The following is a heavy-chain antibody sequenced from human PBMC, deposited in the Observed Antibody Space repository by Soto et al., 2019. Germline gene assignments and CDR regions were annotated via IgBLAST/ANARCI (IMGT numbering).Heavy chain of an antibody. CDR1: GYTFTNSG. Sequence: ASVKVSCKASGYTFTNSGISWVRQAPGQGLEWMGWISTDNGNTHYAQKFQGRLIITTDTSTRTAYMELRGLRSDDTAVYFCAREGYYFGSGTYSPPRYYGMDVWGQGTTVTGSS. V-gene: IGHV1-18*01. CDR2: ISTDNGNT. D-gene: IGHD3-10*01. J-gene: IGHJ6*02. CDR3: AREGYYFGSGTYSPPRYYGMDV.